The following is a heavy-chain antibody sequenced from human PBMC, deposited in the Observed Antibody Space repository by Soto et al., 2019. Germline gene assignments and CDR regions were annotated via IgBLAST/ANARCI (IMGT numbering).Heavy chain of an antibody. D-gene: IGHD6-19*01. CDR2: IFYSGST. V-gene: IGHV4-39*01. CDR1: GDSISSSNYF. J-gene: IGHJ4*02. Sequence: QLQLQESGPGLVKPWETLSLTCTVSGDSISSSNYFWGWIRQPPGKGLEWIGTIFYSGSTYYNPSLKXRXTXSXXTSKNLFPLRLISVTAADTALYYCARRYGWLYFDYWGQGSLVTVSS. CDR3: ARRYGWLYFDY.